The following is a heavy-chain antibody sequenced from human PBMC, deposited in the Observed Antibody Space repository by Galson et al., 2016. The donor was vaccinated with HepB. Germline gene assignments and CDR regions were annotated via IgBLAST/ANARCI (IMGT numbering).Heavy chain of an antibody. CDR3: AKTHSYYYGSGSSYYFDY. D-gene: IGHD3-10*01. Sequence: SLRLSCAASGFTFSSYAMSWVRQAPGKGLEWVSAISGSGGSTYYADSVKGRFTISRDNSKNTPYLQMNSLRAEDTAVYYCAKTHSYYYGSGSSYYFDYWGQGTLVTVSS. J-gene: IGHJ4*02. CDR1: GFTFSSYA. CDR2: ISGSGGST. V-gene: IGHV3-23*01.